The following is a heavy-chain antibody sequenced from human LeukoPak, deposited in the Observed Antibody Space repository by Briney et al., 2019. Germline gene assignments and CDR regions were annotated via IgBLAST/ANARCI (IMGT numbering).Heavy chain of an antibody. D-gene: IGHD3-3*01. J-gene: IGHJ6*03. CDR2: IYTSGST. Sequence: SETLSLTCTVSGGSISSYYWSWIRQPPGKGLEWIGYIYTSGSTNYNPSLKSRVTISVDTSKNQFSLKLSSVTAADTAVYYCARGRTQYYDFWSGYYVDYYMDVWGKGTTVTVSS. V-gene: IGHV4-4*09. CDR1: GGSISSYY. CDR3: ARGRTQYYDFWSGYYVDYYMDV.